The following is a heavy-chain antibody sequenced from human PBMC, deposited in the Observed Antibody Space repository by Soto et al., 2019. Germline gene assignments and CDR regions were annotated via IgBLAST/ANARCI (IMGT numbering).Heavy chain of an antibody. CDR2: IYHSGST. J-gene: IGHJ5*02. CDR1: GASISSGGYY. CDR3: ARDSGHYGKGWFDP. V-gene: IGHV4-31*03. D-gene: IGHD3-10*01. Sequence: QVQLQESGPGLVKPLETLSLTCTVSGASISSGGYYWNWMCQHPGKGLEWIGYIYHSGSTNYNPSLKSRVTMSVDTSKNQFSLKLSYVTAADTALYYCARDSGHYGKGWFDPWGQGTLVTVSS.